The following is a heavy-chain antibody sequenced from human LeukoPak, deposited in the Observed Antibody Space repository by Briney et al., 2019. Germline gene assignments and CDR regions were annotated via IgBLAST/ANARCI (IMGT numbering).Heavy chain of an antibody. CDR1: GHSFNNYD. CDR2: MNPNSGNT. D-gene: IGHD3-3*01. CDR3: AREIHITIFGVVFRAFDI. J-gene: IGHJ3*02. Sequence: ASVNVSCKASGHSFNNYDINWVRQATGQGLEWVGWMNPNSGNTGYAQKFQDRVTIARNTSISAAYMELSSLRSEDTAVYYCAREIHITIFGVVFRAFDIWGQGTMVTVSS. V-gene: IGHV1-8*03.